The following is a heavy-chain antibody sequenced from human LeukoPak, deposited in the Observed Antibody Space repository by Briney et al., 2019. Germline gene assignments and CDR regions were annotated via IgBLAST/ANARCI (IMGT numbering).Heavy chain of an antibody. CDR2: INASGGRI. CDR1: GFTFSSYA. V-gene: IGHV3-23*01. Sequence: GGSLRLSCAASGFTFSSYAMSWVRQAPGKGLEWVSGINASGGRIYYADSVKGRFTISRDNSKNTLYLQMNSLRAEDTAVYYCAKDRPSIEGYFDSWGQGTLVTVSS. J-gene: IGHJ4*02. CDR3: AKDRPSIEGYFDS.